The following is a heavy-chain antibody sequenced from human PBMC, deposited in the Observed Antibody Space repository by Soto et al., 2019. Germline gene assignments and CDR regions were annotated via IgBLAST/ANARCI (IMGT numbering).Heavy chain of an antibody. D-gene: IGHD6-19*01. CDR1: GGSISSYY. Sequence: QVQLQESGPGLVKPSDTLSLTCTVSGGSISSYYWSWMRQPAVKGLEWIGRIYTSGSSNYNPSLKSRVTMSVGTSKNQFSLKVSYVAAADTAVYYCARERDEFGCGWQNAFDIWGQGTMVIVSS. V-gene: IGHV4-4*07. CDR2: IYTSGSS. CDR3: ARERDEFGCGWQNAFDI. J-gene: IGHJ3*02.